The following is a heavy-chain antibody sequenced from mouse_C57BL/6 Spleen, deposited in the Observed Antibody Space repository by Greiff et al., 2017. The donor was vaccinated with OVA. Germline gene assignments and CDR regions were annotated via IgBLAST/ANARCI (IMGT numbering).Heavy chain of an antibody. CDR2: INPNNGGT. J-gene: IGHJ1*03. V-gene: IGHV1-26*01. Sequence: EVQLQQSGPELVKPGASVKISCKASGYTFTDYYMNWVKQSPGKSLEWIGDINPNNGGTSYNQKFKGKATLTVDKSSSTAYMELRSLTSEDSAVYCCTRPISWYFDVWGTGTTVTVAS. CDR1: GYTFTDYY. CDR3: TRPISWYFDV.